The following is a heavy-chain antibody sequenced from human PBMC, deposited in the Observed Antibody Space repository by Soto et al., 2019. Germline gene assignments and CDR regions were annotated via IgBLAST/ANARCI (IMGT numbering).Heavy chain of an antibody. Sequence: ASVKVCCKASGWILTIYYMHCVRQDPGQGLEWMGIIDPSGGSTTDAQKFQGRITMTRDTSTSTVYMELSSLRSEDTAVYYCARTEQWLVPPFDYWGQGTLVTVSS. D-gene: IGHD6-19*01. J-gene: IGHJ4*02. CDR1: GWILTIYY. V-gene: IGHV1-46*01. CDR2: IDPSGGST. CDR3: ARTEQWLVPPFDY.